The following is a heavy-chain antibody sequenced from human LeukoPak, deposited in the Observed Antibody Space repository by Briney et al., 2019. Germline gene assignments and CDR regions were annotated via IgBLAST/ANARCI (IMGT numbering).Heavy chain of an antibody. D-gene: IGHD6-6*01. CDR3: ARHETGIGWAARHLDY. J-gene: IGHJ4*02. Sequence: SETLSLTCTVSGGSISSYYWSWIRQRPGKGLEWIGYVYYSGSTNYNPSLKSRVTISVDTSKNQFSLKLSSVTAADTAVYYCARHETGIGWAARHLDYWGQGTLVTVSS. CDR1: GGSISSYY. CDR2: VYYSGST. V-gene: IGHV4-59*08.